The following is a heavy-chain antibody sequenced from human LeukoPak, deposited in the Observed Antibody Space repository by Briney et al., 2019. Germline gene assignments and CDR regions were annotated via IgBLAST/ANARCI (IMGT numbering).Heavy chain of an antibody. CDR3: ARGGLAARPGYFDY. CDR1: GGPISSYY. V-gene: IGHV4-4*07. Sequence: PSETLSLTCTVSGGPISSYYWSRIRQPAGKGLEWIGRIYTSGSTNYNPSLKSRVTISVDKSKNQFSLKLSSVTAADTAVYYCARGGLAARPGYFDYWGQGTLVTVSS. D-gene: IGHD6-6*01. CDR2: IYTSGST. J-gene: IGHJ4*02.